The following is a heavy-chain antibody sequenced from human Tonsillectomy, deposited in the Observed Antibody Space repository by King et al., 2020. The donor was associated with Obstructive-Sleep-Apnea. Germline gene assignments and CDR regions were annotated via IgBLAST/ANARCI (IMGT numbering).Heavy chain of an antibody. D-gene: IGHD2-15*01. CDR2: ISYDGSKR. Sequence: VQLVESGGSVVQPGRSLRLSCAASGFTFRAYAMHWVRQAPGKGLEWVAVISYDGSKRYYADSVKGRFTISRDNSKNTLYLQMNSLRADDTAVYYCVGDPLDVVWVAAATTSHYFDCWGQGTLVTVSS. CDR1: GFTFRAYA. J-gene: IGHJ4*02. CDR3: VGDPLDVVWVAAATTSHYFDC. V-gene: IGHV3-30*04.